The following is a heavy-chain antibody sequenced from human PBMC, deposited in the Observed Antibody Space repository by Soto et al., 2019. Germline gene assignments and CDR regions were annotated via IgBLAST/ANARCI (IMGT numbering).Heavy chain of an antibody. Sequence: GGSLRLSCAASGFTFRSFTMNWVRQAPGKGLEWVSTISSNSAYIYYTDALRGRFNISRDNAKNSLHLQMNSLRSEDTAVYYCTRDASRETSARGWFDPWGPGTLVTVSS. J-gene: IGHJ5*02. CDR3: TRDASRETSARGWFDP. D-gene: IGHD2-2*01. CDR1: GFTFRSFT. CDR2: ISSNSAYI. V-gene: IGHV3-21*01.